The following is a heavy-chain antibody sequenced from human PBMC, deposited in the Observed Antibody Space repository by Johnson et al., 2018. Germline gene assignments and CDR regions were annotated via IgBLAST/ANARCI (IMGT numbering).Heavy chain of an antibody. J-gene: IGHJ1*01. V-gene: IGHV3-23*04. CDR1: GFTFSSYA. D-gene: IGHD4/OR15-4a*01. CDR3: AKDWRGRAGQHAEYLQH. CDR2: INGSGGRA. Sequence: LVQSGGGLVQPGGSLRVSCAGSGFTFSSYAMIWVRQAPGQGLEWVSGINGSGGRAHYADAGRGRFTITRDNSKNTVFLQVNSRRAEDTASYFCAKDWRGRAGQHAEYLQHWGQGTLVTVSS.